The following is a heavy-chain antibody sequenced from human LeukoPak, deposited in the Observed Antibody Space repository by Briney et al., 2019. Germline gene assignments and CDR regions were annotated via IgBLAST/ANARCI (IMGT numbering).Heavy chain of an antibody. CDR2: ISYDGSNK. CDR3: AKDGGWFGEFDAFDI. Sequence: GGSLRLSCAASGFTFSSYSMNWVRQAPGKGLEWVAVISYDGSNKYYADSVKGRFTISRDNSKNTLYLQMNSLRAEDTAVYYCAKDGGWFGEFDAFDIWGQGTMVTVSS. J-gene: IGHJ3*02. D-gene: IGHD3-10*01. CDR1: GFTFSSYS. V-gene: IGHV3-30*18.